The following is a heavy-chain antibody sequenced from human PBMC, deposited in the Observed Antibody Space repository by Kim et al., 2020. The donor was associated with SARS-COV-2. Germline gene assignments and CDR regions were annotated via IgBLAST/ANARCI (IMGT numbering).Heavy chain of an antibody. CDR2: IYPSDSDT. Sequence: GESLKISCKGSGYTFTDYWIGWVRQIPGRGLEWMGIIYPSDSDTRYSPSFQGQVTISADKSIATAYLQWSSLKASDTAIYFCARHGGIGPRRNYFDYWGQGTLVTVSS. CDR3: ARHGGIGPRRNYFDY. V-gene: IGHV5-51*01. J-gene: IGHJ4*02. CDR1: GYTFTDYW. D-gene: IGHD6-6*01.